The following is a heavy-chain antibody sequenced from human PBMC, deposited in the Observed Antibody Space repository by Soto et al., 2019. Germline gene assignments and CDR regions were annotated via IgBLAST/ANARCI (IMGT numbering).Heavy chain of an antibody. Sequence: QAQLVESGGGVVQTGRSLRLSCVASGFTFSHHGMHWVRQAPGKGLEWVAVIWNDGSKQYYADSVKGRFTISRDSSKNTLYLQMTSLRFEDTAVYHCARSMHGDSRGRGGVLDVWGRGSPVIVSS. V-gene: IGHV3-33*01. J-gene: IGHJ2*01. D-gene: IGHD3-22*01. CDR1: GFTFSHHG. CDR2: IWNDGSKQ. CDR3: ARSMHGDSRGRGGVLDV.